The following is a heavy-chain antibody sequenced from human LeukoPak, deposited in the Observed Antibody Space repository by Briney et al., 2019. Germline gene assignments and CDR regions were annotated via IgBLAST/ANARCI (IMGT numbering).Heavy chain of an antibody. J-gene: IGHJ4*02. CDR1: GGSFSGYY. CDR2: INHSGST. V-gene: IGHV4-34*01. CDR3: ARPRVRPAGSLVY. D-gene: IGHD3-10*01. Sequence: SETLSLTCAVYGGSFSGYYWSWIRQPPGKGLEWIGEINHSGSTNYNPSLKSRVTISVDTSKNQFSLKLSSVTAADTAVYYCARPRVRPAGSLVYWGQGTLVTVSS.